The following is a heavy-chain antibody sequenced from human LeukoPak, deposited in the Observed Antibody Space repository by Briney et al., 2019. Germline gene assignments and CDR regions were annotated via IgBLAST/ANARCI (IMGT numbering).Heavy chain of an antibody. J-gene: IGHJ6*03. CDR2: IRNDGSNK. CDR3: AKGRGWEASYYYYYMDV. V-gene: IGHV3-30*02. D-gene: IGHD1-26*01. CDR1: GFTFSSYG. Sequence: PGGSLRLSCAASGFTFSSYGMHWVRQAPGRGLEWVAFIRNDGSNKYYTDSVKGRFTISRDNSKNTLYLQMNSLRAEDTAVYYCAKGRGWEASYYYYYMDVWGKGTTVTISS.